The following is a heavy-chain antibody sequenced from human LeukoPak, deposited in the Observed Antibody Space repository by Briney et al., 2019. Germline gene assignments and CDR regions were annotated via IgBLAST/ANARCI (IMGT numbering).Heavy chain of an antibody. CDR1: GFTFSSYA. CDR3: ARMSARIAAAGTVGYNYYYYYGMDV. V-gene: IGHV3-30-3*01. CDR2: ISYDGSNK. Sequence: PGGSLRLSCAASGFTFSSYAMHWVRQAPGKGLEWVAVISYDGSNKYYADSVKGRFTTSRDNSKNTLYLQMNSLRAEDTAVYYCARMSARIAAAGTVGYNYYYYYGMDVWGQGTTVTVSS. D-gene: IGHD6-13*01. J-gene: IGHJ6*02.